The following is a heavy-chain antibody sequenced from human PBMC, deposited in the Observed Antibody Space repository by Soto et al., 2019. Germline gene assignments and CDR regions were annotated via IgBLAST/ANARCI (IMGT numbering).Heavy chain of an antibody. CDR1: GFTFSSYG. D-gene: IGHD2-15*01. V-gene: IGHV3-33*01. J-gene: IGHJ6*02. CDR2: IWYDGSNK. CDR3: ARGATRRTPDIVVVVADPYYYGMDV. Sequence: GGSLRLSCAASGFTFSSYGMHWVRQAPGKGLEWVAVIWYDGSNKYYADSVKGRFTISRDNSKNTLYLQMNSLRAEDTAVYYCARGATRRTPDIVVVVADPYYYGMDVWGQGTTVTVSS.